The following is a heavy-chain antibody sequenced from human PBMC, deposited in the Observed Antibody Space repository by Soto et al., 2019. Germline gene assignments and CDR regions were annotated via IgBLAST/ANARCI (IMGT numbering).Heavy chain of an antibody. V-gene: IGHV4-31*03. D-gene: IGHD3-10*01. CDR2: IYYSGST. Sequence: QVQLQESGPGLVKPSQTLSLTCTVSGGSISSGGYYWSWIRQHPGKGLEWIGYIYYSGSTYYNPSLKSRVTISVDTSKNQFSLKLSSVTAADTAVYYCARDGLRFGEEYYYGMDVWGQGTTVTVSS. CDR3: ARDGLRFGEEYYYGMDV. J-gene: IGHJ6*02. CDR1: GGSISSGGYY.